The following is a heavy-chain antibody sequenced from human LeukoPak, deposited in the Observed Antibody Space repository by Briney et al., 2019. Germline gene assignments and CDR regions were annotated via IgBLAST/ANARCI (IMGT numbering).Heavy chain of an antibody. CDR1: GFTFSSYW. CDR2: IKRDGSAK. D-gene: IGHD3-22*01. Sequence: PGGSLSLSCAASGFTFSSYWMTWVRQAPGKGLEWVANIKRDGSAKYYVDSVKGRFTISRDNAKNSLYLQMNSLRAEDTAVYYCARTFKWLSTAGYYYYMDVWGKGTTVTVSS. CDR3: ARTFKWLSTAGYYYYMDV. J-gene: IGHJ6*03. V-gene: IGHV3-7*01.